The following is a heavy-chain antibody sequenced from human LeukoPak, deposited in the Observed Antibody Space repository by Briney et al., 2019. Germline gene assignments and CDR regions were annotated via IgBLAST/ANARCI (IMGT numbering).Heavy chain of an antibody. J-gene: IGHJ6*02. V-gene: IGHV5-51*01. D-gene: IGHD3-10*01. Sequence: GESLKISCKGSGYSFTSYWIGWVRQMPGKGLEWMGIIYPGDSDTRYSPSFQGQVTISADKSISTAYLQWSSLKASDTAMYYCARQGWFGELYYYYYYGMDVWGQGTTVTVSS. CDR2: IYPGDSDT. CDR3: ARQGWFGELYYYYYYGMDV. CDR1: GYSFTSYW.